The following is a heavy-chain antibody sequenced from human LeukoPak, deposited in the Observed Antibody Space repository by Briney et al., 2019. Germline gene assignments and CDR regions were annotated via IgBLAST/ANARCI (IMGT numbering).Heavy chain of an antibody. V-gene: IGHV3-48*01. CDR3: AREEVVPANDY. CDR2: IGSSSSTI. J-gene: IGHJ4*02. D-gene: IGHD2-2*01. Sequence: GGSLRLSCAASGFTFSSYSMNWVRQAPGKGLEWVSYIGSSSSTIYYADSVKGRFTISRDNAKNSLYLQMNSLRAEDTAVYYCAREEVVPANDYWGQGTLVTVSS. CDR1: GFTFSSYS.